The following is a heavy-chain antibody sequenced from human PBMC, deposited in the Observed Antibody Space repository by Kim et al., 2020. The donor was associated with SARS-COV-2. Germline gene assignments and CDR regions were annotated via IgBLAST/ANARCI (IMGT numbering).Heavy chain of an antibody. Sequence: SYIYYADSVKGRFTISRDNAKNSLYLQMNSLRAEDTAVYYCARGKAYFDYWGQGTLVTVSS. CDR2: SYI. D-gene: IGHD3-16*01. V-gene: IGHV3-21*01. J-gene: IGHJ4*02. CDR3: ARGKAYFDY.